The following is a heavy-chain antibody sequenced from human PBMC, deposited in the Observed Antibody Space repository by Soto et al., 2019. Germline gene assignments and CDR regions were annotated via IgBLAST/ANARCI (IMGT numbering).Heavy chain of an antibody. V-gene: IGHV1-3*01. Sequence: ASVKVSCKASGYSFSTHSMHWVRQAPGQGLEWMGWINGGNGNTKYSQKFRDRVTITRDASASTGYMELSSLRSEDTAVYYCARGKGLEENYYYYGMDVWGQGTTVTVSS. CDR3: ARGKGLEENYYYYGMDV. J-gene: IGHJ6*02. CDR2: INGGNGNT. D-gene: IGHD1-1*01. CDR1: GYSFSTHS.